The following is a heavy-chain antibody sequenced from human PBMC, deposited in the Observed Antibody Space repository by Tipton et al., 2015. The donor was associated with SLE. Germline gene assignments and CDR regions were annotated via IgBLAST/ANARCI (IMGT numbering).Heavy chain of an antibody. CDR1: GGSISSYY. CDR3: ARRGYCTGGVCSRIAAAGPGYDGMDV. D-gene: IGHD2-8*02. CDR2: IYYSGST. J-gene: IGHJ6*02. Sequence: TLSLTCTVSGGSISSYYWSWIRQPPGKGLEWIGYIYYSGSTYYNPSLKSRVTISVDTSKNQFSLKLSSVTAADTAVYYCARRGYCTGGVCSRIAAAGPGYDGMDVWGQGTTVTVSS. V-gene: IGHV4-59*12.